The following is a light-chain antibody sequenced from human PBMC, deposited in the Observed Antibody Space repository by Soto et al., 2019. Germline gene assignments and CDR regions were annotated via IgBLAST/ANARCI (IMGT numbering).Light chain of an antibody. CDR3: QQRSNWPRT. J-gene: IGKJ1*01. CDR1: QSISSY. CDR2: DVS. Sequence: EIGMTQSPATLALSPGERATLSCRASQSISSYLIWYQQKPGQAPRLLIYDVSNRATGIPARFSGSGSGTDFTLTISSLEPEDFAVYYCQQRSNWPRTFGQGTKVDIK. V-gene: IGKV3-11*01.